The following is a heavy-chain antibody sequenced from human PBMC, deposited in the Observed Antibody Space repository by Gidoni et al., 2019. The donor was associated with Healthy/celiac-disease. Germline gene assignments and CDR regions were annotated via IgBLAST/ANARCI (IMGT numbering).Heavy chain of an antibody. V-gene: IGHV3-30*04. CDR2: ISYDGSNK. D-gene: IGHD3-16*01. Sequence: QVQLVESGGGVVQPGRSLSLSCAAAGFTFMSYAMHWVRQAPGKGLEWVAVISYDGSNKYYADSVKGRFTIYRDNSKNTLYLQMNSLRAEDTAVYYCARGLGWYFWGGFDYWGQGTLVTVSS. CDR1: GFTFMSYA. CDR3: ARGLGWYFWGGFDY. J-gene: IGHJ4*02.